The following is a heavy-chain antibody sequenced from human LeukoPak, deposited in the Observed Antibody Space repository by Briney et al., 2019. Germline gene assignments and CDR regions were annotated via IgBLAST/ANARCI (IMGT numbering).Heavy chain of an antibody. CDR1: GGTFSSYA. J-gene: IGHJ4*02. D-gene: IGHD6-13*01. CDR2: IIPILGIA. Sequence: ASVKVSCKASGGTFSSYAISWVRQAPGQGLEWMGRIIPILGIANYAQKFQGRVTITADKSTSTAYMELSSLRSDDTAVYYCARVSSYIAAAELDYWGQGTLVTVSS. CDR3: ARVSSYIAAAELDY. V-gene: IGHV1-69*04.